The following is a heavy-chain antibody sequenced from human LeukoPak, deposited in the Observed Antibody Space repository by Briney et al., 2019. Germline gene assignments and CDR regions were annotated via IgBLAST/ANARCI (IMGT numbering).Heavy chain of an antibody. Sequence: GGSLRLSCAASGFTFSSYSMNWVRQAPGKGLEWVSSISSSSSYIYYADSVKGRFTISRDNAKNSLYLQMNSLRAEDTAVYYCARDSGFYGMDVWGQGTTVTVSS. CDR3: ARDSGFYGMDV. D-gene: IGHD1-1*01. J-gene: IGHJ6*02. CDR2: ISSSSSYI. V-gene: IGHV3-21*01. CDR1: GFTFSSYS.